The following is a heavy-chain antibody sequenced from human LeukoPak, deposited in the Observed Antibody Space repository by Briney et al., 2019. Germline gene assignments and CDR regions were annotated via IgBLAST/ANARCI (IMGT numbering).Heavy chain of an antibody. V-gene: IGHV4-34*01. CDR3: GRQLYGSDY. Sequence: SETLSLTCAVSGAPFSNFYWSWIRQYPGKGLEWIGEINHSGYTNYNPSLKSRVTISVDTPKNQFSLKVNSVTAADTAVYYCGRQLYGSDYWGQGTLVTVSS. D-gene: IGHD1-1*01. CDR1: GAPFSNFY. J-gene: IGHJ4*02. CDR2: INHSGYT.